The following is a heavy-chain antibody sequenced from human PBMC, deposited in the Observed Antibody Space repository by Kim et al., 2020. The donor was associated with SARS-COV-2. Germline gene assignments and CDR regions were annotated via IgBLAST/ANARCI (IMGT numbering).Heavy chain of an antibody. Sequence: SETLSLTCTVSGGSISSSSYYWGWIRQPPGKGLEWIGSIYYSGSTYYNPSLKSRVTISVDTSKNQFSLKLSSVTAADTAVYYCASRLLGYISSWYLYNWYFDLWGRGTLVTVSS. J-gene: IGHJ2*01. CDR2: IYYSGST. V-gene: IGHV4-39*01. D-gene: IGHD6-13*01. CDR3: ASRLLGYISSWYLYNWYFDL. CDR1: GGSISSSSYY.